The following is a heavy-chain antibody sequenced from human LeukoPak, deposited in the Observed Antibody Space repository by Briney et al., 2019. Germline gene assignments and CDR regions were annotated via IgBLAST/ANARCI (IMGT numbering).Heavy chain of an antibody. CDR1: GGSFSGYY. Sequence: SETLSLTCAVYGGSFSGYYWSWIRQPPGKGLEWIGEINHSGSTNYNPSLKSRVTISVDTSKNQFSLKLSSVTAADTAVYYCARGHDYSLLQHWGQGTLVTVSS. CDR3: ARGHDYSLLQH. D-gene: IGHD4-11*01. J-gene: IGHJ1*01. CDR2: INHSGST. V-gene: IGHV4-34*01.